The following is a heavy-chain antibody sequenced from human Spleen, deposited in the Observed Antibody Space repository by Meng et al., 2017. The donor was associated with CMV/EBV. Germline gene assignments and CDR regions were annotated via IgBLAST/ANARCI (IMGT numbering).Heavy chain of an antibody. J-gene: IGHJ6*02. D-gene: IGHD3-9*01. V-gene: IGHV4-59*01. CDR3: ARDQHDILTGSYRYYGLDV. CDR1: RGSISNYF. Sequence: SETLSLTCTVSRGSISNYFWSWIRQAPGKGLEWIGYIYYSGNTNYNPSLKSRVTISVDRSKNQFSLKLSSVTAADTAVYYCARDQHDILTGSYRYYGLDVWGQGTTVTVSS. CDR2: IYYSGNT.